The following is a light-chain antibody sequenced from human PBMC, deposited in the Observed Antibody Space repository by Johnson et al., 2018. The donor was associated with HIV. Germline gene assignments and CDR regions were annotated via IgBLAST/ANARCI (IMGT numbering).Light chain of an antibody. CDR3: GTWDSSLGGV. CDR2: DNN. J-gene: IGLJ1*01. V-gene: IGLV1-51*01. CDR1: SSNIGNNY. Sequence: QSLLTQPPSVSAAAGQKVTISCSGSSSNIGNNYVSWYQQFPGTVPKLLIYDNNKRPSGIPDRVSGSKSGTSATLGITGLQTGDEADYYCGTWDSSLGGVFGTGTKVTVL.